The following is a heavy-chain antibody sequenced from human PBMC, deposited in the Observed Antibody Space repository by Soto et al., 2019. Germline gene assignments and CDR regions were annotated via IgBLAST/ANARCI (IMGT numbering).Heavy chain of an antibody. CDR3: EKDHRNGSSRVGY. CDR1: RFSFRAHG. J-gene: IGHJ4*02. CDR2: ISHDGSST. D-gene: IGHD2-15*01. Sequence: QVQLVESGGGVVQPGRSLRLSCAASRFSFRAHGMHLVRHAAGKGLEWVAVISHDGSSTYYADSVKGRFTLSRDNSNNSLYLQRINLCREEAAVGFWEKDHRNGSSRVGYWGQRNLVTVYS. V-gene: IGHV3-30*18.